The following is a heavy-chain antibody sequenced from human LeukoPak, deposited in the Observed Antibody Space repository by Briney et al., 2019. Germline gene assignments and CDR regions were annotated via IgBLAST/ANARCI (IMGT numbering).Heavy chain of an antibody. CDR2: INHSGST. J-gene: IGHJ4*01. CDR1: GGSFSGYY. V-gene: IGHV4-34*01. D-gene: IGHD2-15*01. Sequence: SETLSLTCAVYGGSFSGYYWSWIRQPPGKGLEWIGEINHSGSTNYNPSLKSRVTTSIDTSKNQLSLNLKSVTAADTAVYYCARDRDVDDFDSWGHGTLVTVSS. CDR3: ARDRDVDDFDS.